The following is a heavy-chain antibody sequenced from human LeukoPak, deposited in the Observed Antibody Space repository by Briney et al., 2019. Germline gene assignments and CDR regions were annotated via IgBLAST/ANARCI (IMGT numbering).Heavy chain of an antibody. CDR1: GYTFTGYY. CDR2: ISAYNGNT. CDR3: ARDSRLYYYDSSGSDAFDI. Sequence: ASVKVSCKASGYTFTGYYMHWVRQAPGQGLEWMGWISAYNGNTNYAQKLQGRVTMTTDTSTSTAYMELRSLRSDDTAVYYCARDSRLYYYDSSGSDAFDIWGQGTMVTVSS. D-gene: IGHD3-22*01. V-gene: IGHV1-18*04. J-gene: IGHJ3*02.